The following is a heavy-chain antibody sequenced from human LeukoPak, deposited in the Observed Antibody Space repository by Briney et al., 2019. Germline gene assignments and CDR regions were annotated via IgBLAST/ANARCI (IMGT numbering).Heavy chain of an antibody. J-gene: IGHJ4*02. CDR2: INSVGSST. Sequence: PGGSLRLSCAASGLTFSSYSMNWVRQAPGKGLVWVSRINSVGSSTNYADSVKGRFTISRDNAKNTLYLQMNSLRAEDTAVYYCAKRRVLRYFDFDYWGQGTLVTVSS. CDR3: AKRRVLRYFDFDY. V-gene: IGHV3-74*01. CDR1: GLTFSSYS. D-gene: IGHD3-9*01.